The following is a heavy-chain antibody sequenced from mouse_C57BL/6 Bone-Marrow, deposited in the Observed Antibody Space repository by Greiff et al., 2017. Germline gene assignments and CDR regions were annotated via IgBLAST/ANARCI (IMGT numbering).Heavy chain of an antibody. CDR2: IDPANGNT. Sequence: VQLQQSVAELVRPGASVKLSCTASGFNIKNTYMHWVKQRPEQGLEWIGRIDPANGNTKYAPKFQGKATITADTSSNTAYLQLSSLTSEDTAIYYCAKVYYYGSRGDYYAMDYWGQGTSVTVSS. V-gene: IGHV14-3*01. CDR3: AKVYYYGSRGDYYAMDY. J-gene: IGHJ4*01. CDR1: GFNIKNTY. D-gene: IGHD1-1*01.